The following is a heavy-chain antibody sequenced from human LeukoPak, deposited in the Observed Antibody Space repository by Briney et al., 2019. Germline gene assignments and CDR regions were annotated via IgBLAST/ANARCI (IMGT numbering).Heavy chain of an antibody. CDR2: IYYSGST. J-gene: IGHJ4*02. CDR1: GGSISSSSYY. V-gene: IGHV4-39*07. CDR3: ARDRGGRWLQFIDY. D-gene: IGHD5-24*01. Sequence: SETLSLTCTVSGGSISSSSYYWGWIRQPPGKGLEWIGSIYYSGSTYYNPSLKSRVTISVDTSKNQFSLKLSSVTAADTAVYYCARDRGGRWLQFIDYWGQGTLVTVSS.